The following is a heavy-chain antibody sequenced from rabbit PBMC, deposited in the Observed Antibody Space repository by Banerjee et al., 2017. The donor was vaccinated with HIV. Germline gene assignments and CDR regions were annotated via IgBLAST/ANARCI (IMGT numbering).Heavy chain of an antibody. D-gene: IGHD7-1*01. CDR2: IDSGSSGFT. J-gene: IGHJ6*01. CDR1: GVSFSSNSY. CDR3: ARDTGTSFSSYGMDL. V-gene: IGHV1S40*01. Sequence: EESGGGLVQPGASLTLTCTASGVSFSSNSYMCWVRQAPGKGLEWIACIDSGSSGFTYFASWTKGRFTISKTSSTTVTLQMTSLTAADTATYFCARDTGTSFSSYGMDLWGPGTLVTVS.